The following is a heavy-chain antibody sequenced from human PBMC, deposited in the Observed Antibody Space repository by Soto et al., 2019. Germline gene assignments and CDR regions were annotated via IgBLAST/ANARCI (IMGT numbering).Heavy chain of an antibody. V-gene: IGHV4-34*01. J-gene: IGHJ5*02. D-gene: IGHD3-9*01. CDR3: ARGGDDILTGYRNWFDP. Sequence: QVQLQQWVAGLLKPSETLSLTCAVYGGSFSGYYWSWIRQPPGKGLEWIGEINHSGSTNYNPSLMSRVTISVDTSKNQFSLKLSSVTAADTAVYYCARGGDDILTGYRNWFDPWGQGTLVTVSS. CDR1: GGSFSGYY. CDR2: INHSGST.